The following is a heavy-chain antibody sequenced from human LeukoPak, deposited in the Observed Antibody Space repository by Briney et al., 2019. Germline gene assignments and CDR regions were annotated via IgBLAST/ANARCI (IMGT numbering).Heavy chain of an antibody. Sequence: GGSLRLSCAASGFTFSSYSMNRVRQAPGKGLEWVSSISSSSSYIYYADSVKGRFTISRDNAKNSLYLQMNSLRAEDTAVYYCARELEDSSGYFRDYWGQGTLVTVSS. CDR1: GFTFSSYS. D-gene: IGHD3-22*01. CDR2: ISSSSSYI. V-gene: IGHV3-21*01. J-gene: IGHJ4*02. CDR3: ARELEDSSGYFRDY.